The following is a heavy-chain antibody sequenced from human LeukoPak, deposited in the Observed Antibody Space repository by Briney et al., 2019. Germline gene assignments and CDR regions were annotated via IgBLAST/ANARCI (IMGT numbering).Heavy chain of an antibody. J-gene: IGHJ4*02. CDR2: ISGSGGRT. CDR3: ARRGVVIRVILVGFHKEAYYFDS. D-gene: IGHD3-22*01. V-gene: IGHV3-23*01. Sequence: GGSLRLSCAVSGITLSNYGMSWVRQAPGKGLEWVAGISGSGGRTSYADSVKGRFTISRDNSKNTLYLQMNSLRAEDTAVCFCARRGVVIRVILVGFHKEAYYFDSWGQGALVTVSS. CDR1: GITLSNYG.